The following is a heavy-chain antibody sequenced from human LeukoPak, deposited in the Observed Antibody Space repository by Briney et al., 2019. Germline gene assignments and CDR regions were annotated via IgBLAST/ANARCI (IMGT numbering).Heavy chain of an antibody. CDR2: IIPIFGTA. D-gene: IGHD3-22*01. CDR1: GGTFSSYA. J-gene: IGHJ4*02. Sequence: EASVKVSCKASGGTFSSYAISWVRQAPGQGLEWMGGIIPIFGTANYAQKFQGRVTITRNTSISTAYMELSSLRSEDTAIYYCAREDYYDSGSSDYWGQGTLVTVSS. CDR3: AREDYYDSGSSDY. V-gene: IGHV1-69*05.